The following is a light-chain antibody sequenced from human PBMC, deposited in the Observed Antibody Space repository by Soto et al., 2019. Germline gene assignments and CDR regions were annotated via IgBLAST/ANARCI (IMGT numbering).Light chain of an antibody. CDR2: DVS. CDR3: CSYAGSYTFVV. J-gene: IGLJ2*01. Sequence: QSALTQPRSVSGSPGQSVTISCTGTSSDVGGYNYVSWYQQHPGKAPKLMIYDVSKRPSRVPDRFSGSKSGNPASLTSSGLQAEDEADYYCCSYAGSYTFVVFGGGTKLTVL. V-gene: IGLV2-11*01. CDR1: SSDVGGYNY.